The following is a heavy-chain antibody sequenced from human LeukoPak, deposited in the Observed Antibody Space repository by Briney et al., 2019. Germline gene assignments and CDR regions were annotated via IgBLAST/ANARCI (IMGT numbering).Heavy chain of an antibody. CDR3: AKVYLSQSPFDY. CDR1: GFTFSSYG. D-gene: IGHD2-21*01. V-gene: IGHV3-30*02. Sequence: GGSLRLSCAASGFTFSSYGMHWVRQAPGKGLKWVAFIRYDGSNKYYADSVEGRFTISRDNSKNTLYLQMNSLRAEDTAVYYCAKVYLSQSPFDYWGQGTQVTVST. CDR2: IRYDGSNK. J-gene: IGHJ4*02.